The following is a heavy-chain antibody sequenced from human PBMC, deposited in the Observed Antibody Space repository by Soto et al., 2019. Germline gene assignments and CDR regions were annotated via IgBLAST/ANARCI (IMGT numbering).Heavy chain of an antibody. Sequence: PGGSLRLSCEASGFTFSGYWMSWVRQAPGKRLGWVADIKHDGSVQYYVDSVKGRFTISRDNAKKLLFLQMNGLRAEDTALYYCARATYSNAWYRFDLWGQGALVTVSS. CDR2: IKHDGSVQ. J-gene: IGHJ4*02. D-gene: IGHD4-4*01. V-gene: IGHV3-7*03. CDR1: GFTFSGYW. CDR3: ARATYSNAWYRFDL.